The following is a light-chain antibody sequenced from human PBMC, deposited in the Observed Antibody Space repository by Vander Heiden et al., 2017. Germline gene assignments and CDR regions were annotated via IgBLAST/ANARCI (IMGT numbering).Light chain of an antibody. Sequence: DIVLTQSPDTLSESPGERATLSCRASQSVSSNLTWYQQKPGQAPRLLIYAASTRATGIPASFSGSGSGTDFTLTISSLQSEDFAIYYCQQSNNCAQTFGQGTRLEIK. J-gene: IGKJ1*01. CDR2: AAS. CDR3: QQSNNCAQT. CDR1: QSVSSN. V-gene: IGKV3-15*01.